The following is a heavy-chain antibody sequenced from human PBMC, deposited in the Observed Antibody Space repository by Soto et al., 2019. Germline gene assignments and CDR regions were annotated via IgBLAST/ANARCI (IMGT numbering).Heavy chain of an antibody. CDR2: IDPSDSYT. Sequence: PGESLKISCKGSGYSFTSYWIGWVRQMPGKGLEWMGRIDPSDSYTNYSPSFQGHVTISADKSISTAYLQWSSLKASDTAMYYCARPGAYDSSGYYVDYWGQGTLVTVSS. J-gene: IGHJ4*02. CDR1: GYSFTSYW. CDR3: ARPGAYDSSGYYVDY. D-gene: IGHD3-22*01. V-gene: IGHV5-10-1*01.